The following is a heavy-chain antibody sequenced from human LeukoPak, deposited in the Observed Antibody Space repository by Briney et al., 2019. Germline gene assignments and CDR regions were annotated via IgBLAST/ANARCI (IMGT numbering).Heavy chain of an antibody. J-gene: IGHJ1*01. CDR3: AKDLPKITIFGALQH. V-gene: IGHV3-23*01. CDR1: GFIFSSYV. D-gene: IGHD3-3*01. Sequence: TGGSLRLSCAASGFIFSSYVMSWVRQAPGKGLEWVLGISASGDRTYYADSVKGRFTISRDNSKNTLYLQMNSLRAEDTAIYYCAKDLPKITIFGALQHWGQGTLVTVSS. CDR2: ISASGDRT.